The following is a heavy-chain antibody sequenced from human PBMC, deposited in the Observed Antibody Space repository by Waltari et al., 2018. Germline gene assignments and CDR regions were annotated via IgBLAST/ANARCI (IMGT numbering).Heavy chain of an antibody. J-gene: IGHJ4*02. CDR1: GFTFSSYG. CDR3: AKDFVVVAATRDY. V-gene: IGHV3-30*18. D-gene: IGHD2-15*01. CDR2: ISYDGSNK. Sequence: QVQLVESGGGVVQPGRSLRLSCAASGFTFSSYGMHWVRQAPGKGLEWVAVISYDGSNKYYADSVKGRFTISRDNSKNTLYLQMNSLRAEDTAVYYCAKDFVVVAATRDYWGQGTPVTVSS.